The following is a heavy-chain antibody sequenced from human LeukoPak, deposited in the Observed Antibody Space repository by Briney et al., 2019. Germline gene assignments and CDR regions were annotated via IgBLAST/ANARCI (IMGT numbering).Heavy chain of an antibody. CDR3: AREGCSSTSCYSGPWFDP. V-gene: IGHV4-4*07. D-gene: IGHD2-2*02. J-gene: IGHJ5*02. CDR2: IYTSGST. CDR1: GGSLSSYY. Sequence: SETLSLTCTVSGGSLSSYYWSWIRQPAGKGLEWIGRIYTSGSTNYNPSLKSRVTMSVDTSKNQFSLKLSSATAADTAVYYCAREGCSSTSCYSGPWFDPWGQGTLVTVSS.